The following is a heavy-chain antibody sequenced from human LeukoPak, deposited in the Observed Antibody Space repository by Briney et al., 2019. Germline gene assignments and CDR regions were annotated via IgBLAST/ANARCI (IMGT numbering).Heavy chain of an antibody. CDR1: GFNFNSYS. CDR2: IFRSGSYM. D-gene: IGHD4-11*01. J-gene: IGHJ6*02. Sequence: GGYLRLSCAASGFNFNSYSMNWVRQAPGKGLEWVSSIFRSGSYMFYADSVKGRFTISRDNAKSSLYLQMNSLRAEDTAVYYCATTSPQTDDYRSKGAMAVWGQGITVTVSS. CDR3: ATTSPQTDDYRSKGAMAV. V-gene: IGHV3-21*01.